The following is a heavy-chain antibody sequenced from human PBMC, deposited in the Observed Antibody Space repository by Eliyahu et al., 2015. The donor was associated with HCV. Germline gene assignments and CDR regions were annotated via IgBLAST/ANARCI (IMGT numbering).Heavy chain of an antibody. Sequence: QVQLVESGGGVVQPGMSLRLSCVASGFAFNTYSMHWIRQAPGKGLEWVAIVWNDGSKKYYGDSVKGRFTISRDTSKNTVYLQMDSLRLEDTAVYYCARDLFQRYFDYWGQGTLVTVSS. CDR2: VWNDGSKK. V-gene: IGHV3-33*01. CDR3: ARDLFQRYFDY. J-gene: IGHJ4*02. CDR1: GFAFNTYS.